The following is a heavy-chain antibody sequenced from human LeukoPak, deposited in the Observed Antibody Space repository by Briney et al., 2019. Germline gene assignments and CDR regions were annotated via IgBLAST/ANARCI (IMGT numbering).Heavy chain of an antibody. CDR2: INPNSGGT. CDR3: ARGENTYYYDSSGSPDLY. Sequence: ASVKVSCKASGYTFTGYYMHWVRQAPGQGLEWMGWINPNSGGTNYAQKFQGRVTMARDTSISTAYMELSRLRSGDTAVYYCARGENTYYYDSSGSPDLYWGQGTLVTVSS. CDR1: GYTFTGYY. J-gene: IGHJ4*02. V-gene: IGHV1-2*02. D-gene: IGHD3-22*01.